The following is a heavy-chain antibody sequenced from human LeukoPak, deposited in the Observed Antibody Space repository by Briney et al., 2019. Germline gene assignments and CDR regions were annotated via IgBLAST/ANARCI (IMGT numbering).Heavy chain of an antibody. D-gene: IGHD3-10*01. CDR1: GFSFSTYA. J-gene: IGHJ4*02. V-gene: IGHV3-30*04. Sequence: GGSLRLSCAASGFSFSTYAIHWVRQAPGKGLEWVAVISHDGGNKYHADSVKGRFTISRDNSENTLYLQMNSLRPEDTAVYYCGRGINSGSYYNIVYWGQGTLVTVPS. CDR3: GRGINSGSYYNIVY. CDR2: ISHDGGNK.